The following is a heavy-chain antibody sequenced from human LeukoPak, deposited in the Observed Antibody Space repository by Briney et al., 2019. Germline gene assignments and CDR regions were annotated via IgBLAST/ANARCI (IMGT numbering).Heavy chain of an antibody. V-gene: IGHV4-34*01. CDR3: ARGRNYYDSSGYYQELDY. CDR2: INHSGST. D-gene: IGHD3-22*01. CDR1: GGSFSGYY. Sequence: SETLSLTCAVYGGSFSGYYWSWIRQPPGKGLEWIGEINHSGSTNYNPSLKSRATISVDTSKNQFSLKLSSVTAADTAVYYCARGRNYYDSSGYYQELDYWGQGTLVTVSS. J-gene: IGHJ4*02.